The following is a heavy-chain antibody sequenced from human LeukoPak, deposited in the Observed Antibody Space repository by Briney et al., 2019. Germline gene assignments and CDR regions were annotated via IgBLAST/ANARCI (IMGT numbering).Heavy chain of an antibody. CDR1: GLTFSTYW. CDR2: INPDGSIR. D-gene: IGHD1-26*01. V-gene: IGHV3-74*03. CDR3: AREGRVGGALQY. Sequence: TGGSLRLSCAASGLTFSTYWMDWVRQAPGKGRAWVARINPDGSIRTYANSVQGRVTISRDTAKDTLFMQMNSLRAEDTAVYYCAREGRVGGALQYWGQGTPVTVSS. J-gene: IGHJ4*02.